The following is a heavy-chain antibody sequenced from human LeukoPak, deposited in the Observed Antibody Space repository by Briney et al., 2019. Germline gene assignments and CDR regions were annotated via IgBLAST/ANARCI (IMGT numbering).Heavy chain of an antibody. Sequence: ASVKVSCKASGYTFTSYGISWVRQAPGQGLEWMGWISAYNGNTNYAQELQGRVTMTTDTSTSTAYMELSSLRSDDTAVYYCASEALGYCSGGSCHSDYYYYYYMDVWGKGTTVTVSS. V-gene: IGHV1-18*01. CDR1: GYTFTSYG. CDR3: ASEALGYCSGGSCHSDYYYYYYMDV. CDR2: ISAYNGNT. D-gene: IGHD2-15*01. J-gene: IGHJ6*03.